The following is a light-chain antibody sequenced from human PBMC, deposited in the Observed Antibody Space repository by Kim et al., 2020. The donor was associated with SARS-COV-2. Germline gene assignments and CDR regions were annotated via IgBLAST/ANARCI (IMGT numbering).Light chain of an antibody. CDR2: GAS. J-gene: IGKJ2*03. Sequence: SASVADRVTTPCLASQGISTSLIWYQQKPGKVPRLLIYGASTLQSGVPSRFSGSGSGTDFTLTINSLQPEDVATYYCQKYDSVPHSFGQGTKLEIK. V-gene: IGKV1-27*01. CDR1: QGISTS. CDR3: QKYDSVPHS.